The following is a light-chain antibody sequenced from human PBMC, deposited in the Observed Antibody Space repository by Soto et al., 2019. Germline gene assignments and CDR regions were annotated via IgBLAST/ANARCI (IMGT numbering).Light chain of an antibody. CDR2: GAS. CDR1: QNVGSN. J-gene: IGKJ1*01. CDR3: QQFDGSPRT. V-gene: IGKV3-20*01. Sequence: EIVLTQSPGTLSLSPGERATLSCRASQNVGSNLAWYQQKPGRAPRLLIYGASTRPTGIPARFSGSGSGTDFTLTISRLEPEDFAVYYCQQFDGSPRTFGQGTKVDIK.